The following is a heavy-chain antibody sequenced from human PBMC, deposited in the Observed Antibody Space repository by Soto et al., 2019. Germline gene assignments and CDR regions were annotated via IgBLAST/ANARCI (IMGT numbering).Heavy chain of an antibody. Sequence: GVFISLSSTASGFNFRSHGIHRVSQAHSKGLEWVAVISYDGSNKYYADSVNGRFTISRDNSKNTLYLQMNSLRAEDTAVYYCSKEMSVTPPYYYVSAFLGQGTTVT. V-gene: IGHV3-30*18. CDR2: ISYDGSNK. J-gene: IGHJ6*02. CDR1: GFNFRSHG. CDR3: SKEMSVTPPYYYVSAF. D-gene: IGHD4-17*01.